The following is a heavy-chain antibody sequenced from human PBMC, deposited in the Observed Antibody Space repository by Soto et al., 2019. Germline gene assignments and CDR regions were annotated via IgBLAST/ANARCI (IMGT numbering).Heavy chain of an antibody. CDR1: GFTFNTYS. V-gene: IGHV3-33*01. J-gene: IGHJ4*02. CDR3: XRXGGTTVTGLWHFDS. Sequence: QVQLEESGGGVVQPGRSLRLSCEASGFTFNTYSMHWVRQPPGKGLEWLAAIWYDGTQKYYADSVKGRFIISRDNSKKTLYLEMNSLRAEDTAXXXXXRXGGTTVTGLWHFDSWGQGTLVTV. D-gene: IGHD4-17*01. CDR2: IWYDGTQK.